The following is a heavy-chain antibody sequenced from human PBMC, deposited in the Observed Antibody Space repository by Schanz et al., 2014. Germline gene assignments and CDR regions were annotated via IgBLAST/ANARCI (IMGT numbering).Heavy chain of an antibody. J-gene: IGHJ4*02. CDR2: ISPYNGNT. CDR1: GYTFTDYG. CDR3: ARAFGGYDPAGALDY. V-gene: IGHV1-18*01. Sequence: QLQLVQSGPEVKKPGASVKVSCKASGYTFTDYGVIWVRQAPGQGLEWMGWISPYNGNTNYAPKVQGRVTVTTDTSTSTVYMELRSLTSDDTAVYYCARAFGGYDPAGALDYWGQGTLVTVSS. D-gene: IGHD5-12*01.